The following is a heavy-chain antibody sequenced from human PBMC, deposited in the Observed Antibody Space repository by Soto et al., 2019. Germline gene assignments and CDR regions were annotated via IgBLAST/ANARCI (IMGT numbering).Heavy chain of an antibody. Sequence: GGSLRLSCAASGFTVSSNYMSWVRQAPGKGLEWVAVMSYDGSNKYYADSVKGRFTISRDNSKNTLYLQMNSLRAEDTAVYYCARDRVDTAMVTGAYGMDVWGQGTTVTVS. V-gene: IGHV3-30-3*01. D-gene: IGHD5-18*01. CDR3: ARDRVDTAMVTGAYGMDV. CDR1: GFTVSSNY. J-gene: IGHJ6*02. CDR2: MSYDGSNK.